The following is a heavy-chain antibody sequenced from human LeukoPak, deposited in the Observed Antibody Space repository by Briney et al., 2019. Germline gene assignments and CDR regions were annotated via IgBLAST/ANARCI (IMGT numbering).Heavy chain of an antibody. CDR3: ARFDWGTGTILDPYYYYGIDV. CDR2: ISSSGSTI. V-gene: IGHV3-48*03. J-gene: IGHJ6*04. D-gene: IGHD3-9*01. Sequence: GGSLRLSCAASGFTFSSYEMNWVRQAPGKGREWVAYISSSGSTIYYADSVKGGFTISTHNANNSLYLHMNRLRAEHTAVYYCARFDWGTGTILDPYYYYGIDVWGKGTTVTVSS. CDR1: GFTFSSYE.